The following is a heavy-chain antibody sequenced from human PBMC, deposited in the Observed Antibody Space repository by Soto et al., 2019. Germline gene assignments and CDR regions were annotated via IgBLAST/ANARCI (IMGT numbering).Heavy chain of an antibody. Sequence: EVQLLESGGDLVQPGGSLRLSCAASGLTSSTYAMSWVRQAPGKGLEWVSGISGSGGNTYYADSVKGRFTISRDNSKNTLYLQMNSLRAEDTAIYYCAKRWSNRFLEPRDYFDYWGQGTLVTVSS. CDR3: AKRWSNRFLEPRDYFDY. J-gene: IGHJ4*02. CDR2: ISGSGGNT. D-gene: IGHD3-3*01. V-gene: IGHV3-23*01. CDR1: GLTSSTYA.